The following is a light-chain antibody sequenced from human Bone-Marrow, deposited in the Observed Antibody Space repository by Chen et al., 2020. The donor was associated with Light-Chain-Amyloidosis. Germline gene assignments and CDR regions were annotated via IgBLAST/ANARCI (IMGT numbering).Light chain of an antibody. J-gene: IGKJ4*01. CDR2: GAS. CDR3: QQYNQWPPLT. CDR1: QNVFIN. Sequence: EIDLTQSPATLSVSPGEGATLSCRASQNVFINLAWYQQKPGQAPRLLIYGASMRAICVPARFSGGGSGTEFTLTISSLQPEDSAVYYCQQYNQWPPLTVGGGTKVEI. V-gene: IGKV3-15*01.